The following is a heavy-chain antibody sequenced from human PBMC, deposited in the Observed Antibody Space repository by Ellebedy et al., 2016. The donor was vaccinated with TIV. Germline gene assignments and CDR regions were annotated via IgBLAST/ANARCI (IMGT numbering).Heavy chain of an antibody. CDR3: ARDSIIRGVFVLFDS. CDR2: SANKGNSYTT. D-gene: IGHD3-10*01. V-gene: IGHV3-72*01. Sequence: GESLKISCAASGFTLSDNYMDWVRQAPGKGLEWVCRSANKGNSYTTKYDASVKGRFTISRNDSKNSLYLQMNSLKTEETAMYYCARDSIIRGVFVLFDSWGQGTLVTVFS. CDR1: GFTLSDNY. J-gene: IGHJ4*02.